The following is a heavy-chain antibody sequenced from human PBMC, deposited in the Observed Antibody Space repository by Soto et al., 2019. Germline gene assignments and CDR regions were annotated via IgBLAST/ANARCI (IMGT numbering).Heavy chain of an antibody. D-gene: IGHD4-17*01. CDR1: GGSISSYY. CDR3: ARDRDDYGDYVGWFDP. Sequence: SETLSLTCTVSGGSISSYYWSWIRQPPGKGLEWIGYIYYSGSTNYNPSLKSRVTISVDTSKNQFSLKLSSVTAADTAVYYCARDRDDYGDYVGWFDPWGQGTLVTVSS. CDR2: IYYSGST. V-gene: IGHV4-59*01. J-gene: IGHJ5*02.